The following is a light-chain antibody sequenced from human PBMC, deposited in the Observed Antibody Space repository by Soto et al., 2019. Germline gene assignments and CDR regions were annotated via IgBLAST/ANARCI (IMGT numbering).Light chain of an antibody. V-gene: IGLV9-49*01. J-gene: IGLJ1*01. Sequence: QPVLTQPPSASASLGASVTLTCTLSSGYSNYKVDWYQQRPGKGPRFVMRVGTGGIVGSKGDGIPDRFSVLGSGLNRYLTIKNIQEEDESDYHCGADHGSWSNFVYVFGTGTKLTVL. CDR1: SGYSNYK. CDR2: VGTGGIVG. CDR3: GADHGSWSNFVYV.